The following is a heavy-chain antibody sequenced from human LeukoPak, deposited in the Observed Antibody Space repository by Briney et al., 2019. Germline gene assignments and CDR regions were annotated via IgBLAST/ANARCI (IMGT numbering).Heavy chain of an antibody. Sequence: GGSLRLSCAASGFTFSSYWMSWVRQAPGKGLEWVANINQDVSETNYVDSVKGRFTISRDNAKNSLYLQMTSPRVEDTAVYYCARDRGYSSFDYWGQGTLVTVSS. CDR1: GFTFSSYW. D-gene: IGHD4-23*01. CDR2: INQDVSET. J-gene: IGHJ4*02. V-gene: IGHV3-7*01. CDR3: ARDRGYSSFDY.